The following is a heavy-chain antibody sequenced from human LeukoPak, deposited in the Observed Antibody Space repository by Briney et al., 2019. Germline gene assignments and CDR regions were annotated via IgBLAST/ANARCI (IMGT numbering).Heavy chain of an antibody. D-gene: IGHD6-6*01. CDR2: ISSSGSTT. J-gene: IGHJ3*02. Sequence: GGSLRLSCAASGFTFSDYYMSWIRQAPGKGLEWVSYISSSGSTTCYADSVKGRFTISRDNAKNSLYLQMNSLRAEDTAVYYCAREDSSSWALGAFDIWGQGTMVTVSS. V-gene: IGHV3-11*01. CDR1: GFTFSDYY. CDR3: AREDSSSWALGAFDI.